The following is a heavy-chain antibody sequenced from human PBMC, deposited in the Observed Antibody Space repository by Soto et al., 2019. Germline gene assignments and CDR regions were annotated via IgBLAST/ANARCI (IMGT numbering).Heavy chain of an antibody. CDR1: GFTFSTYW. V-gene: IGHV3-7*01. Sequence: PGGSMRLSCTASGFTFSTYWMSWFRQAPGKGLEWVANMNQDASEKYYVDSVKGRFTISKDNAKNSLYLQMNSLRAEDTAVYYCAREKSYGDSFDYWGQGTLVTVSS. D-gene: IGHD4-17*01. CDR2: MNQDASEK. J-gene: IGHJ4*02. CDR3: AREKSYGDSFDY.